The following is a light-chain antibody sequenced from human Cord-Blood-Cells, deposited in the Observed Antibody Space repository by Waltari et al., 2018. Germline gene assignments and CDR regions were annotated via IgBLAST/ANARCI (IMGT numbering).Light chain of an antibody. CDR1: QSISSY. J-gene: IGKJ4*01. CDR2: AAS. Sequence: DIQMTQSPSSLSASVGDRVTITCRASQSISSYLNWYQQKPGKAPKLLIYAASSLQSGVPSRFSGSGSGTDCTLTISSLQPEDFATYYCQQSDSTPPLTFGGGTKVEIK. CDR3: QQSDSTPPLT. V-gene: IGKV1-39*01.